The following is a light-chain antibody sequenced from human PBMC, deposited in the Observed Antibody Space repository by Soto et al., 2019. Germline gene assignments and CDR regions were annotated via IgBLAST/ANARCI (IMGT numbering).Light chain of an antibody. J-gene: IGLJ3*02. V-gene: IGLV2-14*01. Sequence: QSVLTQPASVSGSPGQSITISCSGTSSDVGGYNYVSWSQQHPGKAPKLMIYDVSNRPSGVSNRFSGSKSGNTASLTISGLQDEDEADYYCGSYTSSNIWVFGGGTKVTVL. CDR3: GSYTSSNIWV. CDR1: SSDVGGYNY. CDR2: DVS.